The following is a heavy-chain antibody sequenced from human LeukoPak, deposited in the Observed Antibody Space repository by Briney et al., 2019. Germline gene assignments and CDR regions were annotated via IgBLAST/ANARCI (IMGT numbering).Heavy chain of an antibody. CDR1: GGSFSGYY. V-gene: IGHV4-39*01. CDR2: IYYTGST. Sequence: SETLSLTCAVYGGSFSGYYWGWIRQPPGKGLEWIGSIYYTGSTYYNPSLKSRVTISIDTSKNQFSLKLGSVTAADTAVYYFARRNRISTGLDYWGQGTLATVSS. J-gene: IGHJ4*02. D-gene: IGHD1-14*01. CDR3: ARRNRISTGLDY.